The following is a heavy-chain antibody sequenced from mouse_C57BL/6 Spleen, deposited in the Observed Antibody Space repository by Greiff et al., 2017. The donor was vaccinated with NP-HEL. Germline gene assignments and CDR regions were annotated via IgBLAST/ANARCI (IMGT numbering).Heavy chain of an antibody. CDR3: ARDKAGTLAY. V-gene: IGHV5-4*01. J-gene: IGHJ3*01. D-gene: IGHD4-1*01. CDR2: ISDGGSYT. CDR1: GFTFSSYA. Sequence: EVKLMESGGGLVKPGGSLKLSCAASGFTFSSYAMSWVRQTPEKRLEWVATISDGGSYTYYPDNVKGRFTISRDNAKNNLYLQMSHLKSEDTAMYYCARDKAGTLAYWGQGTLVTVSA.